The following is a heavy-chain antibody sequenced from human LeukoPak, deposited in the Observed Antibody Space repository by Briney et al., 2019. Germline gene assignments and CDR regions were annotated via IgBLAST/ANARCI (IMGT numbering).Heavy chain of an antibody. Sequence: GGSLRLSCAASGFTFSSYSMNWVRQAPGKGLEWVSSISSSSSYIYYADSVKGRFTISRDNAKNSLYLQMNSLRAEDTAVYYCARNPSVGFGELLSVAYWGRGTLVPVPS. J-gene: IGHJ4*02. CDR3: ARNPSVGFGELLSVAY. CDR1: GFTFSSYS. CDR2: ISSSSSYI. V-gene: IGHV3-21*01. D-gene: IGHD3-10*01.